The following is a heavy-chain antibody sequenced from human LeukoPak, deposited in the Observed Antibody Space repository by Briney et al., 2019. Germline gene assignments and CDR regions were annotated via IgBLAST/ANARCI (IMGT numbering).Heavy chain of an antibody. CDR1: GFTFDDYA. CDR2: ISWNSGSI. Sequence: PGGSLRLSCAASGFTFDDYAMRWVRQAPGKGLEWVSGISWNSGSIGYADSVKGRFTISRDNAKNSLYLQMNSLRAEDTALYYCAKDITDRTAAAGDYWGQGTLVTVSS. V-gene: IGHV3-9*01. CDR3: AKDITDRTAAAGDY. D-gene: IGHD6-13*01. J-gene: IGHJ4*02.